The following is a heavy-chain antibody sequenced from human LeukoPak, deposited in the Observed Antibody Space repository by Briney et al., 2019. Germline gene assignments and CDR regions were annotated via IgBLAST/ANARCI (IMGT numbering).Heavy chain of an antibody. CDR2: INWNGGST. CDR3: ARVYGYGERKYWYFDL. J-gene: IGHJ2*01. Sequence: RPGGSLRLSCAASGFTFDDYGMSWARQAPGKGLEWVSGINWNGGSTGYADSVKGRFTISRDNAKNSLYLQMNSLRAEDTALYYCARVYGYGERKYWYFDLWGRGTLVTVSS. V-gene: IGHV3-20*04. CDR1: GFTFDDYG. D-gene: IGHD4-17*01.